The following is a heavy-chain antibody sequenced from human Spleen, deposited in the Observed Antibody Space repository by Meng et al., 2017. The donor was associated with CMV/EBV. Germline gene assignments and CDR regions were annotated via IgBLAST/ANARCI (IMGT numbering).Heavy chain of an antibody. D-gene: IGHD3-3*01. Sequence: ESLKISCAASGFTFSSYGMHWVRQAPGKGLEWIGYIYYSGSTNYNPSLKSRVTISVDTSKNQFSLKLSSVTAADTAVYYCARGRASYDFWSGLYWGQGTLVTVSS. J-gene: IGHJ4*02. V-gene: IGHV4-59*01. CDR3: ARGRASYDFWSGLY. CDR2: IYYSGST. CDR1: GFTFSSYG.